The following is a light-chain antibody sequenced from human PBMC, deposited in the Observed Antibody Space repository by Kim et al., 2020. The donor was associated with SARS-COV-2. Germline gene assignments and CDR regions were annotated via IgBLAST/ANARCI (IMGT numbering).Light chain of an antibody. V-gene: IGLV2-14*03. CDR3: TSYRNSGYV. CDR1: SSDVGGYNY. Sequence: QSALTQPASVSGSPGQSITISCTGTSSDVGGYNYVSWYQQSSGKAPKLMIYDVFKRPSGVPNRFSGSKSGNTASLTISGLQAEDEADYYCTSYRNSGYVFGTWTKVTVL. CDR2: DVF. J-gene: IGLJ1*01.